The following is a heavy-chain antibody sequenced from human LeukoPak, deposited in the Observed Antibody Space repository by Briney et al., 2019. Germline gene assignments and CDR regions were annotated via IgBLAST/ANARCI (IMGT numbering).Heavy chain of an antibody. CDR3: ARDTIAAAGTPRYYYYMDV. CDR2: IIPIFGTA. D-gene: IGHD6-13*01. J-gene: IGHJ6*03. CDR1: GGTFSSYA. V-gene: IGHV1-69*05. Sequence: SVKVSCKASGGTFSSYAISWVRQAPGQGLEWMGGIIPIFGTANYAQKFQGRVTITTDESTSTAYMELSSLRSEDTAVYYCARDTIAAAGTPRYYYYMDVWGKGTTVTVSS.